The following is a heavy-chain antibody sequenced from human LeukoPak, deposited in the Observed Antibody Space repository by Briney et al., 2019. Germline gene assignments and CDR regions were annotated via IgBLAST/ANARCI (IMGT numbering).Heavy chain of an antibody. V-gene: IGHV3-43*02. CDR3: AKDYGGNSPYDY. Sequence: PGGSLRLSCAAAGFTFDDYAMHWVRQAPGKGLEWVSLISGDGGSTYYADSVKGRFTISRDNSKNSLYLQMNSLRTEDTALYYCAKDYGGNSPYDYWGQGTLVTVSS. J-gene: IGHJ4*02. CDR2: ISGDGGST. D-gene: IGHD4-23*01. CDR1: GFTFDDYA.